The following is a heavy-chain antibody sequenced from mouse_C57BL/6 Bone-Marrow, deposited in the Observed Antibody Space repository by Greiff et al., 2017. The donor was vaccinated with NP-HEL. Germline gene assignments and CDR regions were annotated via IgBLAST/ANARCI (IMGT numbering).Heavy chain of an antibody. CDR1: GYTFTNYW. CDR3: AREDLLYAMDY. CDR2: IYPGGGYT. J-gene: IGHJ4*01. Sequence: VKLVESGAELVRPGTSVKMSCKASGYTFTNYWIGWAKQRPGHGLEWIGDIYPGGGYTNYNEKFKGKATLTADKSSSTAYMQFSSLTSEDSAIYYCAREDLLYAMDYWGQGTSVTVSS. V-gene: IGHV1-63*01.